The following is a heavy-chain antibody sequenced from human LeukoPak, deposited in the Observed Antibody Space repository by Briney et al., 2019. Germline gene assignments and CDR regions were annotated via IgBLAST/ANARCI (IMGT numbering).Heavy chain of an antibody. V-gene: IGHV1-69*05. J-gene: IGHJ4*02. Sequence: ASVKVSCKASGGTFSSYAISWVRQAPGQGLEWMGGIIPIFGTANYAQKFQGRVTITTDESTSTAYMELSSLRSEDTAVYYCARGRLSGSYLYYFDYWGQGTLVTVSS. D-gene: IGHD1-26*01. CDR2: IIPIFGTA. CDR1: GGTFSSYA. CDR3: ARGRLSGSYLYYFDY.